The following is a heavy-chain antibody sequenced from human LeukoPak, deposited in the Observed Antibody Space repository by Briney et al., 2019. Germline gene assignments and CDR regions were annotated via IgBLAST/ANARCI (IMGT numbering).Heavy chain of an antibody. CDR1: GFTFSSYG. J-gene: IGHJ6*02. CDR3: ARDEGSSAYGMDV. Sequence: GGSLRLSCAASGFTFSSYGMHWVRQAPGKGLEWVAVIWYDGSNKYYADSVKGRFTISRDNSKNTLYLQMNSLRAEDTVVYYCARDEGSSAYGMDVWGQGTTVTASS. V-gene: IGHV3-33*01. CDR2: IWYDGSNK.